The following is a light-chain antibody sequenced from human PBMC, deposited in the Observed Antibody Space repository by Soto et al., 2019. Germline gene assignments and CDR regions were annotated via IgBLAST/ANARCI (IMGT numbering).Light chain of an antibody. CDR2: DVR. Sequence: QSALTQPASVSGSPGQSITISCTGTSSDVGGYNHVAWYQQHPGKAPKLIIDDVRNRPSGVSNRFSGSKSGHTASLTISGLQAEHDPDYYCSSNTGISTTPLVFGGGTKRTVL. J-gene: IGLJ2*01. CDR3: SSNTGISTTPLV. CDR1: SSDVGGYNH. V-gene: IGLV2-14*01.